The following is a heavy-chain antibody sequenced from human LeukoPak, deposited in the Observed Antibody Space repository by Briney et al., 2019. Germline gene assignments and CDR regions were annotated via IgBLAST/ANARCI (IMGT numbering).Heavy chain of an antibody. J-gene: IGHJ4*02. Sequence: GGSLRLSCAASGSTFSNYGMHWVRQAPGKGLEWVAVIWDDGNNKYYANSVKGRFTISRDNSKNTLYLQMNSLRAEDTAVYYCATDYDYWGQGTLVTVSS. CDR1: GSTFSNYG. CDR3: ATDYDY. CDR2: IWDDGNNK. V-gene: IGHV3-33*01.